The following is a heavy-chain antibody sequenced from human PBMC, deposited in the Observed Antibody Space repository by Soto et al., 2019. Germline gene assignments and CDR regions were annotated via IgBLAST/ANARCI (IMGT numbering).Heavy chain of an antibody. Sequence: AELVNSVHTLELTITFTGFSLSTTGVGVTWILQPPGKTLEWLALIYWHDDERYSPSLKSRLTITKDTSKNQVVLTMTNMDPVDTATYYCAHRGGATVGLYYFDYWGQGALVTVSS. CDR2: IYWHDDE. CDR3: AHRGGATVGLYYFDY. V-gene: IGHV2-5*01. J-gene: IGHJ4*02. D-gene: IGHD3-16*01. CDR1: GFSLSTTGVG.